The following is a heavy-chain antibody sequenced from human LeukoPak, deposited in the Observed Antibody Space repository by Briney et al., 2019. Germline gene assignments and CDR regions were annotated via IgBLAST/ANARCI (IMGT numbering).Heavy chain of an antibody. CDR1: GFTFDDYA. CDR2: ISWNSGSI. V-gene: IGHV3-9*01. J-gene: IGHJ1*01. D-gene: IGHD6-19*01. CDR3: AKDGEQWPRHFQH. Sequence: GGSLRLSCAASGFTFDDYAMHWVRQAPGKGLEWVSGISWNSGSIGYADSVKGRFTISRDNAKNSLYLQMNSLRAEDTAVYYCAKDGEQWPRHFQHWGQGTLVTVSS.